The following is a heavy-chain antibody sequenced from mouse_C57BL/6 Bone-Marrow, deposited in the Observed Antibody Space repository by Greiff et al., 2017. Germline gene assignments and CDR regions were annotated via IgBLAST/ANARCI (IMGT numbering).Heavy chain of an antibody. J-gene: IGHJ3*01. Sequence: QVQLVESGPGLVAPSQSLSITCTVSGFSLTSYGVDWVRQPPGKGLAWLGVIWGGGSTTYNSALMSRLSISKDNSKSQVFLKMDSLQTDDTAMYYCAKHSPIYYGNYPFAYWGQGTLVTVSA. CDR1: GFSLTSYG. V-gene: IGHV2-9*01. CDR3: AKHSPIYYGNYPFAY. D-gene: IGHD2-1*01. CDR2: IWGGGST.